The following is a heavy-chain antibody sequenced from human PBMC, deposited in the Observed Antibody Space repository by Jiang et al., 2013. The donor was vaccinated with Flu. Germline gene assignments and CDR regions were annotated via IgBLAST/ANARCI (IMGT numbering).Heavy chain of an antibody. Sequence: SGAEVKKPGASVKVSCEASGYTFTNYFIHWVRQAPGQGPEWMGIINPTGGRGTRYAPRFQGRVTMTSDTSTSTVAMELSSLTPEDTAIYFCARGRGNCGGGSCFSSGWFDPWGQGTPVTVSS. CDR3: ARGRGNCGGGSCFSSGWFDP. CDR2: INPTGGRGT. D-gene: IGHD2-15*01. CDR1: GYTFTNYF. J-gene: IGHJ5*02. V-gene: IGHV1-46*01.